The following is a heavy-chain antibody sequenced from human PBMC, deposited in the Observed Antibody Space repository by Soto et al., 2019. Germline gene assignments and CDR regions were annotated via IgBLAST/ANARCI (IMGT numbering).Heavy chain of an antibody. J-gene: IGHJ4*02. Sequence: GGSLRLSCAASGFTFSSHGMHWVRQAPGKGLEWVTLIWYDGSNKYYADSVKGRFTISRDNSKNTLDLQMNSLRAEDTAVYYCARCTGGGGYVGGSFDSWGQGTLVTVSS. CDR1: GFTFSSHG. D-gene: IGHD5-12*01. CDR3: ARCTGGGGYVGGSFDS. CDR2: IWYDGSNK. V-gene: IGHV3-33*01.